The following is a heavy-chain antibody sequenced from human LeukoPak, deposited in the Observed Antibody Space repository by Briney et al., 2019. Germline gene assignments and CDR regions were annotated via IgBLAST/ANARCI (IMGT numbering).Heavy chain of an antibody. CDR1: GFTVSSNY. CDR2: IYVDGNT. D-gene: IGHD5-24*01. V-gene: IGHV3-53*01. CDR3: ARGRPGYNFDY. Sequence: GGSLRLSCAASGFTVSSNYINWVRQAPGKGLEWVSVIYVDGNTNYADSVKGRFTISRDNSKNTLYLQMNSLRAEDTAVYYCARGRPGYNFDYWGQGTLVTVSS. J-gene: IGHJ4*02.